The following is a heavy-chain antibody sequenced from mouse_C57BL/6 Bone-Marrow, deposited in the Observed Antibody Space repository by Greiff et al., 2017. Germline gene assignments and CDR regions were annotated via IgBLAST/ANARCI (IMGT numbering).Heavy chain of an antibody. CDR2: INPNNGGT. D-gene: IGHD4-1*01. CDR3: ARCGLGDY. CDR1: GYTFTDYY. Sequence: EVQLHQSGPELVKPGASVKISCKASGYTFTDYYMNWVKQSHGKGLEWIGDINPNNGGTSYNQKFKGKATLTVDKSSSTAYMELRSLTSEDSAVYYCARCGLGDYWGKGTTLTVAS. J-gene: IGHJ2*01. V-gene: IGHV1-26*01.